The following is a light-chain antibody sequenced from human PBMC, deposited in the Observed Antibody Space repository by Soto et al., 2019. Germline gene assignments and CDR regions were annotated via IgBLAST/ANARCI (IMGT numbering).Light chain of an antibody. V-gene: IGKV3-11*01. CDR1: QSVSSY. CDR3: QQRSNWPPT. J-gene: IGKJ4*01. CDR2: DAS. Sequence: EIGLTQSPATLYLSPGERATLACRASQSVSSYLAWYPQKPGQAPRLLIYDASNRATGIPARFSGSGSGTDFTLTISSREPEDFAVYYCQQRSNWPPTFGGGTKVEIK.